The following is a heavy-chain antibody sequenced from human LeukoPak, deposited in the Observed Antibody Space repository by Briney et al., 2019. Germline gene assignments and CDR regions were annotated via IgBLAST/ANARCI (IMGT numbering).Heavy chain of an antibody. Sequence: GASVKVSCKASGYSFTDGYMHWVRQAPGRGPAWMGWIHPNSGGTNYAQKFQGRVALTRDTSIRTAYMELTSLRSDDTAVYFCARGDRVWHFWGQGTLVTVSS. CDR3: ARGDRVWHF. J-gene: IGHJ4*02. CDR1: GYSFTDGY. V-gene: IGHV1-2*02. CDR2: IHPNSGGT.